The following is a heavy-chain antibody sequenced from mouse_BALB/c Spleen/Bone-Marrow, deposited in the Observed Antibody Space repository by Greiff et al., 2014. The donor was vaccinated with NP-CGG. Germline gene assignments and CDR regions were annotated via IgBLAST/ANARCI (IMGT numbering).Heavy chain of an antibody. CDR1: GYAFTNYL. Sequence: VQLQQSGAELVRPGTSVKVSCKASGYAFTNYLIEWIGVINPGSGDTNYNEKFKGKATLTADKSSNTAYMQFSSLTSDDSAVYFCARRYYVYWYFDVWGAGTTVTVSS. CDR3: ARRYYVYWYFDV. CDR2: INPGSGDT. J-gene: IGHJ1*01. V-gene: IGHV1-54*01. D-gene: IGHD1-1*01.